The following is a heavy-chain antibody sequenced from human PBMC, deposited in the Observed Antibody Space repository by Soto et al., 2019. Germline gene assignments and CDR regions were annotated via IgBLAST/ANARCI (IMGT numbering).Heavy chain of an antibody. CDR3: VKERYAQLWLEDYGMDV. D-gene: IGHD5-18*01. V-gene: IGHV3-30*18. CDR1: GFTFSSYG. CDR2: ISYDGTDK. Sequence: GGSLRLSCAASGFTFSSYGIHWVRQAPGKGLEWVALISYDGTDKYYAGSVKGRFTISRDNSKNTLYLQMSSLGPEDTAVYYCVKERYAQLWLEDYGMDVWGQGTTVTVS. J-gene: IGHJ6*02.